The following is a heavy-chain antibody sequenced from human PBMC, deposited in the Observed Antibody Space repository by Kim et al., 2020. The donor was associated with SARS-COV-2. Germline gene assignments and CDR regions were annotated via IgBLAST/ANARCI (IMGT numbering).Heavy chain of an antibody. J-gene: IGHJ3*02. CDR1: GFTFDDYA. Sequence: GGSLRLSCAASGFTFDDYAMHWVRQAPGKGLEWVSGISWNSGSIGYADSVKGRFTISRDNAKNSLYLQMNSLRAEDTALYYCAKDTSGDTAMADAFDIWGQGTMVTVSS. D-gene: IGHD5-18*01. CDR3: AKDTSGDTAMADAFDI. CDR2: ISWNSGSI. V-gene: IGHV3-9*01.